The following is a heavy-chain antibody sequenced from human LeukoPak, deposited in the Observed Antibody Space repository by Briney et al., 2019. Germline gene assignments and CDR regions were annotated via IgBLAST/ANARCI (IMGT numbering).Heavy chain of an antibody. CDR2: INPNSGGT. V-gene: IGHV1-2*02. CDR3: ARVRVDAATTIGRYYYYGMDV. D-gene: IGHD5-24*01. J-gene: IGHJ6*02. Sequence: ASVKVSCKASGYTFTGYYMHWVRQAPGQGPEWMGWINPNSGGTNYAQKFQGRVTMTRDTSISTAYMELSRLRSDDTAVYYCARVRVDAATTIGRYYYYGMDVWGQGTTVTVSS. CDR1: GYTFTGYY.